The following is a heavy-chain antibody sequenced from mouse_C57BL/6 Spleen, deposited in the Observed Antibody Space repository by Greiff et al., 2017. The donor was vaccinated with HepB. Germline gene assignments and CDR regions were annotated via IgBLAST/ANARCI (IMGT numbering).Heavy chain of an antibody. J-gene: IGHJ2*01. V-gene: IGHV5-9*01. CDR2: ISGGGGNT. CDR3: ARQGTPYYFDY. Sequence: EVMLVESGGGLVKPGGSLKLSCAASGFTFSSYTMSWVRQTPEKRLEWVATISGGGGNTYYPDSVKGRFTISRDNAKNTLYLQMSSLRSEDTALYYCARQGTPYYFDYWGQSTTLTVSS. D-gene: IGHD3-3*01. CDR1: GFTFSSYT.